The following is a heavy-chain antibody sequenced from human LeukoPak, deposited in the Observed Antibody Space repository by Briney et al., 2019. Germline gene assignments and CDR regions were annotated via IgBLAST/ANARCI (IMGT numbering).Heavy chain of an antibody. CDR3: ARRFLEWFYFDY. D-gene: IGHD3-3*01. CDR1: GGTFSSYA. J-gene: IGHJ4*02. Sequence: SVKVSCKASGGTFSSYAISWVRQAPGQGLEWMGGIIPIFGTANYAQKFQGRVTITADESTSTAYMELSSLRSEDTAVYYCARRFLEWFYFDYWGQGTLVTVSS. V-gene: IGHV1-69*13. CDR2: IIPIFGTA.